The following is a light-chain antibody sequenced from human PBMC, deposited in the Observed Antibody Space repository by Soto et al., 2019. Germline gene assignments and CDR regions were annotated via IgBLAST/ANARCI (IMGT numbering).Light chain of an antibody. Sequence: EIVLTQSPATLSLSPGERATLSCRASQSVSSYLAWYQQKPGQAPRLLIYDASNRATGIPARFSGSGSGTDFTLTISCLEREDFAVYYCQQRSNWPPITFGQGTRLEIK. CDR3: QQRSNWPPIT. V-gene: IGKV3-11*01. CDR1: QSVSSY. CDR2: DAS. J-gene: IGKJ5*01.